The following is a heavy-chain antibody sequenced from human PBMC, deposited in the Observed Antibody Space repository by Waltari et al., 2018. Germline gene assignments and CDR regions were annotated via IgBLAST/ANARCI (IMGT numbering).Heavy chain of an antibody. J-gene: IGHJ4*02. CDR2: IYYSGST. CDR1: GGSISSSSYS. Sequence: QLQLQESGPGLVKPSETLSLTCTVSGGSISSSSYSWGWLRQPPGKGLEWIGSIYYSGSTYYNPSLKSRVTISVDTSKNQFSLKLSSVTAADTAVYYCARVREVDYGDYVLNYWGQGTLVTVSS. V-gene: IGHV4-39*07. D-gene: IGHD4-17*01. CDR3: ARVREVDYGDYVLNY.